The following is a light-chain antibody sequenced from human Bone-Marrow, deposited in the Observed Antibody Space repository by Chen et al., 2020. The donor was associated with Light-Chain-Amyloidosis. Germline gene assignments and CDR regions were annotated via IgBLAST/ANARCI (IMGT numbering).Light chain of an antibody. CDR2: RDT. CDR1: DLPTEY. Sequence: SYELPQPPSVSVSPGQTARSTCSGDDLPTEYAYCYQQKPGQAPVLVIHRDTERPSGISGRCSCSSSGTTATLTISGVQAEDEADYHCQSADSSGTYEVIFGGGTKLTVL. CDR3: QSADSSGTYEVI. J-gene: IGLJ2*01. V-gene: IGLV3-25*03.